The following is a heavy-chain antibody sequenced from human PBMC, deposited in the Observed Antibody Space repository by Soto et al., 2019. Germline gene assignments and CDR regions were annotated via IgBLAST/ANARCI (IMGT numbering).Heavy chain of an antibody. Sequence: ASVKVSCKASGYTFTCYGISWVRQAPGQGLEWMGWISAYNGNTNYAQKLQGRVTMTTDTSTSTAYMELRSLRSDDTAVYYCASGLGYAPADYFDYWGQGTLVTVSS. CDR2: ISAYNGNT. CDR1: GYTFTCYG. V-gene: IGHV1-18*01. CDR3: ASGLGYAPADYFDY. J-gene: IGHJ4*02. D-gene: IGHD3-16*01.